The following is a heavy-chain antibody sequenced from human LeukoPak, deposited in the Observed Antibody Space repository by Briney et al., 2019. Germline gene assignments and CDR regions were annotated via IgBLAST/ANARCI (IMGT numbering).Heavy chain of an antibody. J-gene: IGHJ6*03. D-gene: IGHD3-22*01. V-gene: IGHV1-46*01. Sequence: AAVQVSCQASRYTLTSYYMHLVGQDPGEPLEWIGIINPSCCSTRYAQKFQGRVTMTRNMSPSTVYMELSSLRSEDTAVYYCASGYHYYYYYLDVWGKGTTVTVSS. CDR3: ASGYHYYYYYLDV. CDR1: RYTLTSYY. CDR2: INPSCCST.